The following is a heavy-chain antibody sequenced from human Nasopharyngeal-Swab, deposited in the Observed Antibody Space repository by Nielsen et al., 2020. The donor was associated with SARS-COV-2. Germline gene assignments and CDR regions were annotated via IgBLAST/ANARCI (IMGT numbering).Heavy chain of an antibody. Sequence: ASVTVSCKASGYTFTSYGISWVRQAPGQGLDWMGWISAYNGNTNYAQKLQGSVTMTTDTSTSTAYMELRSLRSDDTAVYYCARDSGKLLSPATGDYWGQGTLVTVSS. J-gene: IGHJ4*02. V-gene: IGHV1-18*01. CDR3: ARDSGKLLSPATGDY. CDR2: ISAYNGNT. D-gene: IGHD2-2*01. CDR1: GYTFTSYG.